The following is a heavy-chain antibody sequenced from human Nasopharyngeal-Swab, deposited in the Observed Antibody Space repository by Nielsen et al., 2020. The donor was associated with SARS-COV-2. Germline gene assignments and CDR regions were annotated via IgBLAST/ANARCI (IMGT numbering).Heavy chain of an antibody. CDR1: GFPFSSYS. D-gene: IGHD2-2*01. Sequence: LSLTCASSGFPFSSYSMNWVRQAPGEGLEWVSSISSSSSYIYYADSVKGRFTISRDNAKNSLYLQMNSLRAEDTAVYYCARGQYCSSTSCYARGYYYYYGMDGGGQGTTVNVSS. V-gene: IGHV3-21*01. CDR2: ISSSSSYI. J-gene: IGHJ6*02. CDR3: ARGQYCSSTSCYARGYYYYYGMDG.